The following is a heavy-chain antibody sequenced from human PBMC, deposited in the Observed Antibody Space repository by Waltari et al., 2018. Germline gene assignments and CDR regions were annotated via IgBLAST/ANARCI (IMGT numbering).Heavy chain of an antibody. J-gene: IGHJ4*02. CDR3: ARGLLAAAGLYYFDY. CDR2: MDYSGIT. CDR1: GGSISSSSYY. D-gene: IGHD6-13*01. Sequence: QLQLQESGPGLVKPPETLSLTCTVSGGSISSSSYYWGWIRQPPEKGLEWVASMDYSGITYYNPSLKSRVTISVDTSKNQFSLEVRSVTAADTAVYYCARGLLAAAGLYYFDYWGQGTLVTVSS. V-gene: IGHV4-39*07.